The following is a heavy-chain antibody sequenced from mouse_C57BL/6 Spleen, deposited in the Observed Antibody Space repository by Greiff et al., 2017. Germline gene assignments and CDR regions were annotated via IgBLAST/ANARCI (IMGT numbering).Heavy chain of an antibody. Sequence: EVKLVESGPGLAKPSQSLSFTCPVTGYSIPSDYWNWIRKFPGHKLEYMGYIRYSGRPYYNPSRKGRISITRDTTKNQYYLQLNSVTTEDTATYYCARGILEDYAMDYWGQGTSVTVSS. CDR1: GYSIPSDY. J-gene: IGHJ4*01. CDR3: ARGILEDYAMDY. CDR2: IRYSGRP. V-gene: IGHV3-8*01.